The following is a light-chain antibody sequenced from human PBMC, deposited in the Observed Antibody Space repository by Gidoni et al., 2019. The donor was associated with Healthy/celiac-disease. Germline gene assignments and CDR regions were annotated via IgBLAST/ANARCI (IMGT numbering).Light chain of an antibody. Sequence: EIVLTQSPATLSLSPGETATLSCRASQCGSSYLAWYQQKPGQAPRLLIYDASNRATGIPARFSGSGSGTDFTLTISSLEPEDFAVYYCQQRSNWPLTFGGGTKVEIK. V-gene: IGKV3-11*01. CDR3: QQRSNWPLT. J-gene: IGKJ4*01. CDR2: DAS. CDR1: QCGSSY.